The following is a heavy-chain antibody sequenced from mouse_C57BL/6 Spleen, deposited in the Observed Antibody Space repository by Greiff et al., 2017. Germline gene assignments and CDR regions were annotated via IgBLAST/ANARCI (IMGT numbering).Heavy chain of an antibody. J-gene: IGHJ3*01. D-gene: IGHD1-1*01. Sequence: QVQLQQPGAELVKPGASVKLSCKASGYTFTSYWMHWVKQRPGQGLEWIGMIHPNSGSTNYNEKFKSKATLTVDKSSSTAYMQLSSLPSEDSAVYDCARTTGSSSWFACWGQGTLVTVSA. CDR1: GYTFTSYW. CDR3: ARTTGSSSWFAC. V-gene: IGHV1-64*01. CDR2: IHPNSGST.